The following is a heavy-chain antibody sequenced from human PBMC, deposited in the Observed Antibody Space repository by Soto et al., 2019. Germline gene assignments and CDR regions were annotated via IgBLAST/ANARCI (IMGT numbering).Heavy chain of an antibody. V-gene: IGHV3-30-3*01. CDR1: GFTFSSYA. D-gene: IGHD6-19*01. J-gene: IGHJ6*02. CDR3: ARDLGQQWLPIYYYYYGMDV. CDR2: ISYDGSNK. Sequence: QVQLVESGGGVVQPGRSLRLSCAASGFTFSSYAMHWVRQAPGKGLEWVAVISYDGSNKYYADSVKGRFTISRDNSKNPLYLQMNSLRAEDTAVYYCARDLGQQWLPIYYYYYGMDVWGQGTTVTVSS.